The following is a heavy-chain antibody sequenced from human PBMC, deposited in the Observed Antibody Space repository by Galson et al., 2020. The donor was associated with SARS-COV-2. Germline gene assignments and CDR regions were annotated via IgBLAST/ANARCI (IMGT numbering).Heavy chain of an antibody. Sequence: GESLKISCVVSGFTFSDYWMSWLRQAPGKGLEWVANINQDGSEMYFLDSVKGRFTISRDNAKNSLFLQMNSLRAEDTAVYSCAKDASGWSAHWGQGTLVTVSS. CDR2: INQDGSEM. D-gene: IGHD6-19*01. J-gene: IGHJ4*02. CDR3: AKDASGWSAH. CDR1: GFTFSDYW. V-gene: IGHV3-7*04.